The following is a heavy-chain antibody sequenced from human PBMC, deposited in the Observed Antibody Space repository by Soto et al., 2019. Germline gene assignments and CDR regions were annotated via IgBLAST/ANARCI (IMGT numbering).Heavy chain of an antibody. CDR3: VRGGDSSGSYYRQYFQH. J-gene: IGHJ1*01. CDR1: GFSFSTNA. V-gene: IGHV3-30-3*01. D-gene: IGHD3-22*01. Sequence: QVQLVESGGGVVQPGRSLRLSCAASGFSFSTNAMNWVRQAPGKGLEWVAVISYDGSNKYYADSVKGRFTISRDNSKNTLYLQMNSLRDEDTAVYYCVRGGDSSGSYYRQYFQHWGQGTLGTVSS. CDR2: ISYDGSNK.